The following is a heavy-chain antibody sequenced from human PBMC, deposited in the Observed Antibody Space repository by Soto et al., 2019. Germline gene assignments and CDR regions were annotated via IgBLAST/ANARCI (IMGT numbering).Heavy chain of an antibody. CDR3: ARRSSSSLGSLFDP. CDR2: MYYTGNK. D-gene: IGHD6-6*01. CDR1: GGSISSSTYY. J-gene: IGHJ5*02. Sequence: PXEMVSLICTVSGGSISSSTYYLDWIRQPPGKGLEWIGAMYYTGNKNYNPSLESRVTMSVDTSKNQFSLKLSSVTPTDTAVYYCARRSSSSLGSLFDPWGRGILVTVYS. V-gene: IGHV4-39*01.